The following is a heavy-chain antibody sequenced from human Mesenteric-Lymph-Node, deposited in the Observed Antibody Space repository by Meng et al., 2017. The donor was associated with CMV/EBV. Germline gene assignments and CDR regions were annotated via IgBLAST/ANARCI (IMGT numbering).Heavy chain of an antibody. V-gene: IGHV3-23*01. CDR3: AKDITNSGSAGDYYYYGMDV. CDR2: ISGSGGST. Sequence: GGSLRLSCAASGFTFSSYAMSWVRQAPGKGLEWVSAISGSGGSTYYADSVKGRFTISRDNSKNSLYLQMNSLRAEDTALYYCAKDITNSGSAGDYYYYGMDVWGQGTTVTVSS. J-gene: IGHJ6*02. D-gene: IGHD1-26*01. CDR1: GFTFSSYA.